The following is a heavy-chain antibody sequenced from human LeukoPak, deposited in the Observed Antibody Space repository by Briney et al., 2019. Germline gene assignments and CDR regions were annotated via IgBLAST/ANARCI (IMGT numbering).Heavy chain of an antibody. Sequence: PSGTLSLTCTVSGGSISAYYWSWMRQPAGKGLEWIGRIYTSGSTSDSPSLKSRVTMSVDTSKNQISLTLISVAAADTAVYFCARDPSLFAGYFDYWGQGALVAVSS. CDR3: ARDPSLFAGYFDY. CDR2: IYTSGST. CDR1: GGSISAYY. V-gene: IGHV4-4*07. D-gene: IGHD3-9*01. J-gene: IGHJ4*02.